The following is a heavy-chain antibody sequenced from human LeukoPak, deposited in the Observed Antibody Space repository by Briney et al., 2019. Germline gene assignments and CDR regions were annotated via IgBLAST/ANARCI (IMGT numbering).Heavy chain of an antibody. Sequence: GGSLRLSCAASAFTFSNVWMSWVRQAPGKGLEWVGRIRSKTGGGKTDYAAPVKGRFTISRDDSKNTLYLQMDSLKTEDTAVYYCTIPASGYSYGVLDSWGQGALVTVSS. CDR2: IRSKTGGGKT. J-gene: IGHJ4*02. V-gene: IGHV3-15*01. CDR3: TIPASGYSYGVLDS. CDR1: AFTFSNVW. D-gene: IGHD5-18*01.